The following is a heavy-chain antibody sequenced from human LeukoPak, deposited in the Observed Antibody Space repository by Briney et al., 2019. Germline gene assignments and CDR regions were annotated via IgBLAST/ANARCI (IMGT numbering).Heavy chain of an antibody. V-gene: IGHV1-18*01. J-gene: IGHJ3*02. CDR2: FRAYNCNR. D-gene: IGHD3-10*01. Sequence: APVTLSCRSSVYTFTIYGISWVRQAPGQALEGVGWFRAYNCNRDYAQKLQARHTMTTDTHTNTPNMALRNLSSSDTAVYYCARGGVVRGFDIWGQGTMVTVSS. CDR1: VYTFTIYG. CDR3: ARGGVVRGFDI.